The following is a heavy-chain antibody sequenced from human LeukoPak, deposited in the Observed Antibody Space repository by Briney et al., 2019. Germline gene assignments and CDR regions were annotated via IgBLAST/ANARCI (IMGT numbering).Heavy chain of an antibody. Sequence: GRSLRLSCAASGFTFSSYSMNWVRQAPGKGLEWVSSISSSSSYIYYADSVKGRFTISRDNAKNSLYLQMNSLRAEDTAVYYCARAAMVGFDYWGQGTLVTVSS. J-gene: IGHJ4*02. V-gene: IGHV3-21*01. D-gene: IGHD5-18*01. CDR3: ARAAMVGFDY. CDR2: ISSSSSYI. CDR1: GFTFSSYS.